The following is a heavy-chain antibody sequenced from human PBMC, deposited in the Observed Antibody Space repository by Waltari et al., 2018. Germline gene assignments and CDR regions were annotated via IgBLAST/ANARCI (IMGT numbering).Heavy chain of an antibody. Sequence: EVQLVESGGGLVQPGGSLRLSCVAAGFTFSMPCLYLVFQGPGKGLVWVSRIKNDGRITDYADSVKGRFTISRDNAKNTLYLQMSSLRAEDTGVYYCVRGGSNGVVRPLDYWGQGTLVTVS. D-gene: IGHD3-3*01. CDR1: GFTFSMPC. CDR2: IKNDGRIT. V-gene: IGHV3-74*01. J-gene: IGHJ4*02. CDR3: VRGGSNGVVRPLDY.